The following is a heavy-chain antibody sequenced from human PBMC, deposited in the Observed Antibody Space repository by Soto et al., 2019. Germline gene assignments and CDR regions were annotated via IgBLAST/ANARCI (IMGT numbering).Heavy chain of an antibody. V-gene: IGHV1-69*02. Sequence: QVQLVQSGAEVKKPGSSVKVSCKASGGTFSSYTISWVRQAPGQGLEWMGRIIPILGIANYAQKFQGRVTITADKSTSTAYMELSSRRSEDTAVYYCAIMGVEPAAMVEGVYYMDVWGKGTTVTVSS. D-gene: IGHD2-2*01. J-gene: IGHJ6*03. CDR2: IIPILGIA. CDR3: AIMGVEPAAMVEGVYYMDV. CDR1: GGTFSSYT.